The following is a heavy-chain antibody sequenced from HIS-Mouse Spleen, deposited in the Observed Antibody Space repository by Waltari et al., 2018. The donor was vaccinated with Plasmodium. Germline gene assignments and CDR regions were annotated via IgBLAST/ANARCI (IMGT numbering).Heavy chain of an antibody. CDR2: INHSGST. D-gene: IGHD3-10*01. CDR3: ASSGSGSYYY. CDR1: GGSFSGYY. Sequence: QVQLQQWGAGLLKPSETLSLTCAVYGGSFSGYYWSWIRQPPGKGLEWIGEINHSGSTNYHPSLKSRVTISGDTSKNQFSLKLSSVTAADTAVYYWASSGSGSYYYWGQGTLVTVSS. V-gene: IGHV4-34*01. J-gene: IGHJ4*02.